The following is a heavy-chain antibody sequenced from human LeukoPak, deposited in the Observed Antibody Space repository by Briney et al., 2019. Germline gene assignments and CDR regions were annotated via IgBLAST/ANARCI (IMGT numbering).Heavy chain of an antibody. D-gene: IGHD5-18*01. CDR1: GASISNYY. J-gene: IGHJ4*02. CDR3: ARGYSYEYYFDY. Sequence: SETLSLTCTVSGASISNYYWNWIRQPVGKGLEWIGRVYSTGTINYNPSLKSRVSMSADMSRNQFSLNVSSVTAADTAVYYCARGYSYEYYFDYWGQGTLVTVSS. CDR2: VYSTGTI. V-gene: IGHV4-4*07.